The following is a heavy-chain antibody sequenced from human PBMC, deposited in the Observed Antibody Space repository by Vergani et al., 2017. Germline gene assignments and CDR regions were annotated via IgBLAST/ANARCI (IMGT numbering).Heavy chain of an antibody. CDR1: GFTLDDYA. CDR2: ISWNSGSI. Sequence: EVQLVESGGGLVQPGRSLRLSCAASGFTLDDYAMHWVRQAPGKGLEWVSGISWNSGSIGYADSVKGRFTISRDNAKNSLYLQMNSLRAEDTAVYYCAKDGYSSGWYLSARYFDLWGRGTLVTVSS. D-gene: IGHD6-19*01. V-gene: IGHV3-9*01. CDR3: AKDGYSSGWYLSARYFDL. J-gene: IGHJ2*01.